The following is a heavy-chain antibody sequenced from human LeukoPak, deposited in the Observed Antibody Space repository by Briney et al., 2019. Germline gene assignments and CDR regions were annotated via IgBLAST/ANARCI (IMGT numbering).Heavy chain of an antibody. CDR1: GFTFSSYS. D-gene: IGHD5-12*01. CDR2: ISSSSSYI. CDR3: ARDPNSGYDFNYYYGMDV. Sequence: GGSLRLSCAASGFTFSSYSMNWVRQAPGKGLEWVSSISSSSSYIYYADSVKGRFTISRDNAKNSLYLQMNSLRAEDTAVYYCARDPNSGYDFNYYYGMDVWGQGTTVTVYS. V-gene: IGHV3-21*01. J-gene: IGHJ6*02.